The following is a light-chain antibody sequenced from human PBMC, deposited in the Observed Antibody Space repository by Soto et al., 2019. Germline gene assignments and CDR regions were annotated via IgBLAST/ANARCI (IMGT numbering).Light chain of an antibody. CDR3: QHYNNSPPT. CDR2: GAS. V-gene: IGKV3-15*01. CDR1: QSVSSN. J-gene: IGKJ1*01. Sequence: EIVMTQSPATLSVSPGERATLSCRASQSVSSNLAWYQQKPGQAPRLLIYGASTRATGIPARFSGSGSGTAFTLTISSLQSEDFALYYCQHYNNSPPTFGQRTKVQIK.